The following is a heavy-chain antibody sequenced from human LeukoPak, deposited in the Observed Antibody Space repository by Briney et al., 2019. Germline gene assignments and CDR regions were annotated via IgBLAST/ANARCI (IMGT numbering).Heavy chain of an antibody. J-gene: IGHJ4*02. CDR3: ARGRRMEHGDYEDY. V-gene: IGHV1-8*01. CDR1: GYTFTSDD. D-gene: IGHD4-17*01. Sequence: ASVKLSCKASGYTFTSDDINWVRQATGQGLEWMGWMNPNNGNTGYAQKFQGRVTMTRNTSISTAYMELRSLRSEDTAVYYCARGRRMEHGDYEDYWGQGTLVTVSS. CDR2: MNPNNGNT.